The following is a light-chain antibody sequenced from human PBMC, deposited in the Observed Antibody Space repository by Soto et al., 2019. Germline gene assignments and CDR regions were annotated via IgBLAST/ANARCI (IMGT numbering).Light chain of an antibody. Sequence: IQLTQSPSSLSASVGDRVIITCRASQDISNYVAWYQQKAGKAPKVLIYEASTLHSGVPSRFSGSGSGTEFTLTIDSRQPADFATYYCQQVKRDLPLTFGGGTKVEIK. CDR1: QDISNY. J-gene: IGKJ4*01. V-gene: IGKV1-9*01. CDR3: QQVKRDLPLT. CDR2: EAS.